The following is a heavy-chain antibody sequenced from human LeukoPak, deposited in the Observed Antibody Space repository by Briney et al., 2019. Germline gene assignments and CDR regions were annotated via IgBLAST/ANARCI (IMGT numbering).Heavy chain of an antibody. D-gene: IGHD6-6*01. CDR3: ARHGWSIAAPFTLFDY. CDR2: ISSSGNTV. CDR1: GFTFSDYY. J-gene: IGHJ4*02. Sequence: PGGSLRLSCAASGFTFSDYYMTWIRQAPGKGLEWVSYISSSGNTVYYADSVKGRFTISRDNAKNSVYLQMDSLRVDDTAVYYCARHGWSIAAPFTLFDYWGQGTLVTVSS. V-gene: IGHV3-11*01.